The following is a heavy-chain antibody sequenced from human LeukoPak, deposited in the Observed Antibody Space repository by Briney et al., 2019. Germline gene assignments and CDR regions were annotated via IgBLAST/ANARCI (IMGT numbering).Heavy chain of an antibody. D-gene: IGHD4-17*01. CDR1: GGSISSSSDY. CDR3: ARDVYGDYEAARFDP. V-gene: IGHV4-39*01. J-gene: IGHJ5*02. Sequence: SETLSLTCTVSGGSISSSSDYWGWIRQPPGKGLEWIGSIYYSGSTYYNPSLKSRVTISVDTSKNQFSLKLRSVTAADAAVYYCARDVYGDYEAARFDPWGQGTLVTVSS. CDR2: IYYSGST.